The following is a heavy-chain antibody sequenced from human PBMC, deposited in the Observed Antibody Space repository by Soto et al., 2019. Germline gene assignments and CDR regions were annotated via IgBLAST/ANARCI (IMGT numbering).Heavy chain of an antibody. J-gene: IGHJ4*02. D-gene: IGHD4-17*01. CDR2: ISYSAST. V-gene: IGHV4-59*01. CDR3: ARASPYGDYALDY. Sequence: PSETLSLTCTVSGGSISSYYWIWIRQPPGKGLEWIGYISYSASTNYNPSLKSRPTISVDTSKNQFSLKLRSVTAADTAVYYCARASPYGDYALDYWGQGTLVTVSS. CDR1: GGSISSYY.